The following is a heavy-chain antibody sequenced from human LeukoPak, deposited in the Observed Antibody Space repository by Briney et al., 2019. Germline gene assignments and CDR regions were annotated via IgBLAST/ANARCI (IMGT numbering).Heavy chain of an antibody. CDR3: ARVSRYSGSYWGGDYFDY. Sequence: GASVKVSCKASGYTLNTYGVTWVRQAPGQGLEWLGWISAYNGNTNYAQRLQGRVTLTTDTSTSTAYMELRSLRSDDTAVYYCARVSRYSGSYWGGDYFDYWGQGTLVTVSS. D-gene: IGHD1-26*01. CDR1: GYTLNTYG. CDR2: ISAYNGNT. V-gene: IGHV1-18*01. J-gene: IGHJ4*02.